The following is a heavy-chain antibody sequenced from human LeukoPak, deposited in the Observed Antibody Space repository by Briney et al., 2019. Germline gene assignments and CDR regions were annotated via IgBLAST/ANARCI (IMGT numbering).Heavy chain of an antibody. V-gene: IGHV3-21*01. Sequence: GGSLRLSCAASGLTFSSYSMNWVRQAPGKGLEWVSSISSRRKHINHTDSGKGRFTISRDNAKNSLYLQMNRLSAGDTAVYYCARARRYAYSGYGYWGQGTLVTVSS. CDR1: GLTFSSYS. D-gene: IGHD5-12*01. J-gene: IGHJ4*02. CDR2: ISSRRKHI. CDR3: ARARRYAYSGYGY.